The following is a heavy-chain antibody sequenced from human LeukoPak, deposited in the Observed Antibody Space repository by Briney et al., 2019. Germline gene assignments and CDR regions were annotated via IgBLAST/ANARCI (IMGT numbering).Heavy chain of an antibody. CDR3: ARTLADIVVAVAATTRGVWFDP. CDR1: GGSFSGYY. J-gene: IGHJ5*02. D-gene: IGHD2-15*01. V-gene: IGHV4-34*01. Sequence: SETLSLTCAVYGGSFSGYYWSWIRQPPGKGLEWIGEINHSGSTNYNPSLKSRVTISVDTSKNQFSLKLSSVTAADTAVYYCARTLADIVVAVAATTRGVWFDPWGQGTLVTVSS. CDR2: INHSGST.